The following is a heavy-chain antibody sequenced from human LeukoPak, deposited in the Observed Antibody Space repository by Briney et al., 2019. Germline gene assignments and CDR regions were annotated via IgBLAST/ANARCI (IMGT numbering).Heavy chain of an antibody. CDR3: ARAGQAYCTSAGCFLYLDY. CDR2: IYYSGST. CDR1: GGSISSGYYY. V-gene: IGHV4-30-4*01. J-gene: IGHJ4*02. D-gene: IGHD2-2*01. Sequence: SQTLSLTCTVSGGSISSGYYYWSWLRQPPGQGLVGNVYIYYSGSTYNNPPLKSRVTISVDTSKNQFSLQLSAVTAADTAVYYCARAGQAYCTSAGCFLYLDYWGQGTLVTVSS.